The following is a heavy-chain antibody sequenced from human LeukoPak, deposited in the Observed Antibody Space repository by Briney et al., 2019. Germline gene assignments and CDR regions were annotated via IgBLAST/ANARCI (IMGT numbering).Heavy chain of an antibody. CDR2: IYPGDSDT. V-gene: IGHV5-51*01. D-gene: IGHD2-2*01. J-gene: IGHJ6*03. CDR1: AYSFTSYW. Sequence: GESLEISCKGSAYSFTSYWIGWVRQLPGKGLEWMGIIYPGDSDTRYNPSFQGQVTISANKSISTAYLQWSSLKASDTAMYYCARQGCSSTSCYYYYYMDVWGKGTTVTVSS. CDR3: ARQGCSSTSCYYYYYMDV.